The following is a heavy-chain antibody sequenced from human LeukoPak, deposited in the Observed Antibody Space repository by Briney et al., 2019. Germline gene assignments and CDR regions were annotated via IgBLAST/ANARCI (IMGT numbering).Heavy chain of an antibody. V-gene: IGHV1-69*13. CDR1: GYTFSNYG. CDR3: ARASYGSGYYFDY. D-gene: IGHD3-10*01. J-gene: IGHJ4*02. CDR2: IIPIFGTA. Sequence: SVKASCKASGYTFSNYGIIWVRQAPGQGLEWMGGIIPIFGTANYAQKFQGRVTITADESTSTAYMELSSLRSEDTAVYYCARASYGSGYYFDYWGQGTLVTVSS.